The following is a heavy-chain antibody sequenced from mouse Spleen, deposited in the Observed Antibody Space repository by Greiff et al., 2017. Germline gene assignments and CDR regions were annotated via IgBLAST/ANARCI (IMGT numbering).Heavy chain of an antibody. J-gene: IGHJ2*01. CDR3: ARSRIYYYDGVGYYFDY. Sequence: VKLMESGAELARPGASVKLSCKASGYTFTSYGISWVKQRTGQGLEWIGEIYPRSGNTYYNEKFKGKATLTADKSSSTAYMELRSLTSEDSAVYFCARSRIYYYDGVGYYFDYWGQGTTLTVSS. CDR1: GYTFTSYG. CDR2: IYPRSGNT. V-gene: IGHV1-81*01. D-gene: IGHD1-1*01.